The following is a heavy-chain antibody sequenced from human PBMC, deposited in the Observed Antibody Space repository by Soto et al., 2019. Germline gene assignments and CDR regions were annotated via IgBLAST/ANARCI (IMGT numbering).Heavy chain of an antibody. D-gene: IGHD2-2*01. CDR1: GYTFTTYW. J-gene: IGHJ4*02. CDR3: ASLIRGNAAYYFDF. Sequence: GESLKISCKGSGYTFTTYWITWVRQMPGKGLEWMGRIDPSDSHTNYSPSFQGHVRFSVDKSISTAYLHWSSLEAADTAMYYCASLIRGNAAYYFDFWGPGTPVTVSS. V-gene: IGHV5-10-1*01. CDR2: IDPSDSHT.